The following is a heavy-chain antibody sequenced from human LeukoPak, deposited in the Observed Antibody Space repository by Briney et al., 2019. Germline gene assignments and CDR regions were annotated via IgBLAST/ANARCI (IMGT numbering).Heavy chain of an antibody. V-gene: IGHV4-34*01. CDR1: GGSFSGYY. D-gene: IGHD2-21*02. CDR2: INHSGST. J-gene: IGHJ3*02. CDR3: ARGPRNIVVVTATRSRRDAFDI. Sequence: SETLSLTCAVYGGSFSGYYWSWIRQPPGKGLEWIGEINHSGSTNYNPSLKSRVTISVDTSKNQFSLKLSSVTAADTAVYYCARGPRNIVVVTATRSRRDAFDIWGQGTMVTVSS.